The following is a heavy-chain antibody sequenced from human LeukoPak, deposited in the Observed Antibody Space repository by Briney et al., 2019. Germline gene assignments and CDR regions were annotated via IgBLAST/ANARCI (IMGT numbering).Heavy chain of an antibody. J-gene: IGHJ5*02. V-gene: IGHV5-51*01. CDR3: ATSSSAWGSYHFNWFDP. CDR2: IYPGDSDT. D-gene: IGHD3-16*02. Sequence: HGESLKISCKGSGYSFTSYWISWVRQMPGKGLEWMGIIYPGDSDTRYSPSFQGQVTISADKSISTAYLQWSSLKASDTAMYYCATSSSAWGSYHFNWFDPWGQGTLVTVSS. CDR1: GYSFTSYW.